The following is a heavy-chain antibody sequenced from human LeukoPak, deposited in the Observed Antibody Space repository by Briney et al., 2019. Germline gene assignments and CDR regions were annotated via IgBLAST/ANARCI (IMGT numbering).Heavy chain of an antibody. Sequence: ASVKVSCKASDYTFASYGISWVRQAPGQGFEWMGWISGYNGNTNYAQKFQGRVTMTTDTSTSTAYMELRSLRSDDTAVYYCARDGSGSYYNDYWGQGTLVTVSS. CDR1: DYTFASYG. D-gene: IGHD3-10*01. V-gene: IGHV1-18*01. CDR2: ISGYNGNT. J-gene: IGHJ4*02. CDR3: ARDGSGSYYNDY.